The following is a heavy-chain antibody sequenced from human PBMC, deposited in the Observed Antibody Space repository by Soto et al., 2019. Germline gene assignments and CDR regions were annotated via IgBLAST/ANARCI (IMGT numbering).Heavy chain of an antibody. CDR2: ISGSGGST. V-gene: IGHV3-23*01. CDR3: AKQPYCGGDCYSILSGIWYFDL. D-gene: IGHD2-21*01. Sequence: GGSLRLSCAASGFTFSSYAMSWVRQAPGKGLEWVSAISGSGGSTYYADSVKGRFTISRDNSKNTLYLQMNSLRAEDTAVYYCAKQPYCGGDCYSILSGIWYFDLWGRGTLVTVSS. CDR1: GFTFSSYA. J-gene: IGHJ2*01.